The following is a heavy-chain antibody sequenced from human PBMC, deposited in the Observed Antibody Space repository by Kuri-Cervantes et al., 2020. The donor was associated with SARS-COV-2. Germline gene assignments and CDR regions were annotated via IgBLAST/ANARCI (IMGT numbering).Heavy chain of an antibody. CDR3: ARGADFDFWSGSGWFDP. D-gene: IGHD3-3*01. CDR1: GGTFSSYA. Sequence: SVKVSCKASGGTFSSYAISWVRQAPGQGLEWMGRIIPILGIANYAQKFQGRVTITADKSTSTAYMELSSLRSEDTAVYYCARGADFDFWSGSGWFDPWGQGTLVTVSS. V-gene: IGHV1-69*04. J-gene: IGHJ5*02. CDR2: IIPILGIA.